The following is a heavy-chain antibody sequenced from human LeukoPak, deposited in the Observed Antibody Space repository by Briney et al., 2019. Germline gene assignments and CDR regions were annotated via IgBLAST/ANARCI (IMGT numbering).Heavy chain of an antibody. CDR3: AKALYSYGPLFDY. V-gene: IGHV3-23*01. Sequence: GGSLRLSCVVSGFTFSSYAMSWVRQAPGKGLEWVSGISGSGGSTYYADSVKGRFTISRDTSKNTLYLQMNSLRAEDTAVYYRAKALYSYGPLFDYWGQGTLVTVSS. CDR2: ISGSGGST. CDR1: GFTFSSYA. J-gene: IGHJ4*02. D-gene: IGHD5-18*01.